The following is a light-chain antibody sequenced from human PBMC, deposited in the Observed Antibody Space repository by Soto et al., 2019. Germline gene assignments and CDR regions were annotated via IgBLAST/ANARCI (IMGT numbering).Light chain of an antibody. V-gene: IGKV2-28*01. CDR3: MQALQTPYT. CDR2: LGS. J-gene: IGKJ2*01. CDR1: QSLLHSNGYNY. Sequence: EIVMTQSPLSLPVTPGESASITCRASQSLLHSNGYNYLDWYLQKPGQSPQLLMYLGSNRASGVPDRVSGSGSGTDFTLKISRVEAADVGVYYCMQALQTPYTFGQGTKLEIK.